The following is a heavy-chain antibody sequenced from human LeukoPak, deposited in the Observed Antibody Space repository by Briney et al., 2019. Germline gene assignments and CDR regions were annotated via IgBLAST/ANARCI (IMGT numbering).Heavy chain of an antibody. CDR3: ARAVDIVATPLG. Sequence: GGSLRLSCAASGFTFSSYSMNWVRQAPGKGLEWVSSITRSSSYIYDADPVRGRFTISRDNAKNSLDLQMNSLRAEDTAVYYCARAVDIVATPLGWGQGTLVTVSS. D-gene: IGHD5-12*01. V-gene: IGHV3-21*01. CDR1: GFTFSSYS. CDR2: ITRSSSYI. J-gene: IGHJ4*02.